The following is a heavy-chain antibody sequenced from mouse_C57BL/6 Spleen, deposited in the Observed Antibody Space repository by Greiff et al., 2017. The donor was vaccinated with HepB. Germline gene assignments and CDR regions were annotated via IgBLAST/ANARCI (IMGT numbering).Heavy chain of an antibody. D-gene: IGHD2-4*01. J-gene: IGHJ3*01. CDR2: INPYNGDT. CDR1: GYSFTGYF. Sequence: EVQLQESGPELVKPGDSVKISCKASGYSFTGYFMNWVMQSHGKSLEWIGRINPYNGDTFYNQKFKGKATLTVDKSSSTAHMELRSLTSEDSAVYYCARSYYDYDEWFAYWGQGTLVTVSA. CDR3: ARSYYDYDEWFAY. V-gene: IGHV1-20*01.